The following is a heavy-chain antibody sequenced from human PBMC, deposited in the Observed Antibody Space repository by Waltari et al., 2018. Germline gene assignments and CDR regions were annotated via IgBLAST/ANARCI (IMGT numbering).Heavy chain of an antibody. V-gene: IGHV1-2*06. D-gene: IGHD6-13*01. Sequence: QVQLVQSGAEVKKPGASVKVSCKASGYTFTGYYMHWVRQAPGQGLEWMGRINPNSGGTNYAQKFQGRVTMTTDTSTSTAYMELRSLRSDDTAVYYCARGGIAAAGIDRRAYFDYWGQGTLVTVSS. CDR1: GYTFTGYY. J-gene: IGHJ4*02. CDR2: INPNSGGT. CDR3: ARGGIAAAGIDRRAYFDY.